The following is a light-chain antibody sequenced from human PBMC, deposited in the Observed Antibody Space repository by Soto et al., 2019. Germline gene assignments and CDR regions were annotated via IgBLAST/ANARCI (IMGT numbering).Light chain of an antibody. CDR1: NIGSIS. CDR2: YDH. CDR3: LVWDPSSDQQV. V-gene: IGLV3-21*01. Sequence: SSELTQPPSVSVAPGKTATIACGGDNIGSISVHWYQHKPGQAPLLVISYDHDRPSGIPERFSGSNSGSTATLTISRVEAGDEDDYYCLVWDPSSDQQVFGGGTKVTVL. J-gene: IGLJ2*01.